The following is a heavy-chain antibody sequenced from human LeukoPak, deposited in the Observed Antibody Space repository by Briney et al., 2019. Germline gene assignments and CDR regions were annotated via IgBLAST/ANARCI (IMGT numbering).Heavy chain of an antibody. D-gene: IGHD3-22*01. J-gene: IGHJ3*02. CDR3: AKVLPYFYDTGGYYGVDAFDI. Sequence: PGGSLRLSCVASGFTFSSYEMNWVRQAPGKGLEWVSGISGSGGRTHYADSVKGRFTISRDNSKNTLYLQMNSLTAEDTALYYCAKVLPYFYDTGGYYGVDAFDIWGQGTMVTVSS. V-gene: IGHV3-23*01. CDR1: GFTFSSYE. CDR2: ISGSGGRT.